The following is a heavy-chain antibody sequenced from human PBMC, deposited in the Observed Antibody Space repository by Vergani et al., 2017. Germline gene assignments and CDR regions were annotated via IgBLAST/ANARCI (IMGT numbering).Heavy chain of an antibody. J-gene: IGHJ3*02. CDR1: GFTFSSYS. V-gene: IGHV3-21*01. Sequence: EVQLVESGGGLVKPGGSLRLFCAASGFTFSSYSMNWVRQAPGKGLEWVSSISSSSSYIYYADSVKGRFTISRDNAKNSLYLQMNSLRAEDTAVYYCATRPLYYYDSSGYYYVGAFDIWGQGTMVTVSS. CDR3: ATRPLYYYDSSGYYYVGAFDI. D-gene: IGHD3-22*01. CDR2: ISSSSSYI.